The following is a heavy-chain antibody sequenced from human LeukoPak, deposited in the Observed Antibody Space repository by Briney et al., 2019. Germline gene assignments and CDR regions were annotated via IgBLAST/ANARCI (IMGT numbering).Heavy chain of an antibody. CDR1: GFTFSSYA. Sequence: GGSLRLSCAASGFTFSSYAMSWVRQAPGKGLEWVSAISGSGGSTYYADSVKGRLTISRDNSKNTLYLQMNSLRAEDTAVYYCAKGRARDYYDSSGQVDYWGQGTLVTVSS. J-gene: IGHJ4*02. V-gene: IGHV3-23*01. CDR2: ISGSGGST. CDR3: AKGRARDYYDSSGQVDY. D-gene: IGHD3-22*01.